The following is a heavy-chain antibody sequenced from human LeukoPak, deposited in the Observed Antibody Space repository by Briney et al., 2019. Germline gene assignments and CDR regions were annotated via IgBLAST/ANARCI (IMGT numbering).Heavy chain of an antibody. J-gene: IGHJ4*02. CDR2: IYYSGST. Sequence: SETLSLTCTVSGGSISSGGYYWSWIRQHPGKGLEWIGYIYYSGSTYYNPSLKSRVTISVDTSKNQFSLKLSSVTAADTAVYYCARPRVGYCSSTSCYSQIKNRNYYFDYWGQGTLVTVSS. D-gene: IGHD2-2*01. CDR3: ARPRVGYCSSTSCYSQIKNRNYYFDY. V-gene: IGHV4-31*03. CDR1: GGSISSGGYY.